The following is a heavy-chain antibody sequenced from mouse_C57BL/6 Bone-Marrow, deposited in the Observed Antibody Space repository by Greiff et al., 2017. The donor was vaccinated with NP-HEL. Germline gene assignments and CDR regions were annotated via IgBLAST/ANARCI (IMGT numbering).Heavy chain of an antibody. CDR3: TGRDYYGSSPFAY. CDR2: IDPETGGT. J-gene: IGHJ3*01. V-gene: IGHV1-15*01. CDR1: GYTFTDYE. D-gene: IGHD1-1*01. Sequence: QVQLKESGAELVRPGASVTLSCKASGYTFTDYEMHWVKQTPVHGLEWIGAIDPETGGTAYNQKFKGKAILTADKSSSTAYMELRSLTSEDSAVYYGTGRDYYGSSPFAYWGQGTLVTVSA.